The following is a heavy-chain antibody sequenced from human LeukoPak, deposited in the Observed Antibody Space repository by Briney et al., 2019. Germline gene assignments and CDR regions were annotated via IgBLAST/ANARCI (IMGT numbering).Heavy chain of an antibody. J-gene: IGHJ4*02. CDR1: GFTFSRHW. CDR2: MNQDGSAI. D-gene: IGHD6-19*01. Sequence: GGSLRLSRAASGFTFSRHWMSWVRQAPGKGLERVAHMNQDGSAIYYVDSVKGRFTISRDNAKNSLYLQMNGLTVADTAVYYCARTVPGYPDDYFDYWGQGTLVTVSS. V-gene: IGHV3-7*01. CDR3: ARTVPGYPDDYFDY.